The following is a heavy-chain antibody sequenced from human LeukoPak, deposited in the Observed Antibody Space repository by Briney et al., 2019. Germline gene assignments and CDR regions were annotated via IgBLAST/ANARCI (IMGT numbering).Heavy chain of an antibody. D-gene: IGHD4-11*01. V-gene: IGHV1-46*01. CDR1: GYTFSSYY. CDR3: ARDDMTTNPLEFDY. J-gene: IGHJ4*02. Sequence: ASVKVSCKASGYTFSSYYMHWVRQAPGQGLEWMGIINPSGGSTSYAQKFQGRVTMTRDTSTTTVYMELSSLRSEDTAIYYCARDDMTTNPLEFDYWGQGALVTVSS. CDR2: INPSGGST.